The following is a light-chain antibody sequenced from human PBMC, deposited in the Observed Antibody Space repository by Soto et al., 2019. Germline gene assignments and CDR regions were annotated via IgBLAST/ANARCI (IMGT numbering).Light chain of an antibody. J-gene: IGKJ2*01. CDR3: QQYNNWPPRYT. CDR1: QSISSN. V-gene: IGKV3-15*01. Sequence: EIVMTQSPATLSVSPGERATLSCRASQSISSNLAWYQQKPGQAPWLLIYVASTRATGIPARFSGSGSGTEFTLTISSLQSEDSAVYYCQQYNNWPPRYTFGQGTKLEIK. CDR2: VAS.